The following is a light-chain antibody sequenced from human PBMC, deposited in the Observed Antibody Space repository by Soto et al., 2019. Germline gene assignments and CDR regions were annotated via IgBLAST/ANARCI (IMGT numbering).Light chain of an antibody. CDR2: ATS. CDR3: QQGYSTQWT. J-gene: IGKJ1*01. CDR1: QDIRSY. Sequence: DIQMTQSPSSLSAPVGDRVSITCRASQDIRSYLNWYQQKPGKAPELLIYATSNLQSGVPPRFSASGSGTDFTLTISSLQPEDFATYYCQQGYSTQWTSGQGTKVDIK. V-gene: IGKV1-39*01.